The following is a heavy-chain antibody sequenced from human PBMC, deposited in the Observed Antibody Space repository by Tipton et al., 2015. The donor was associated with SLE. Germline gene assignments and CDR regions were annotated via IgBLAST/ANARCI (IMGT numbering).Heavy chain of an antibody. D-gene: IGHD2-15*01. CDR1: GFTFSSYE. J-gene: IGHJ4*02. Sequence: SLILSCAASGFTFSSYEMNWVRQAPGNGLEWVSYISSSGSTIYYADSVKGRFTISRDNAKNSLYLQMNSLRAEDTAVYYCARAEYCGGSGCYLVDYWGPGTLVTVSS. CDR3: ARAEYCGGSGCYLVDY. CDR2: ISSSGSTI. V-gene: IGHV3-48*03.